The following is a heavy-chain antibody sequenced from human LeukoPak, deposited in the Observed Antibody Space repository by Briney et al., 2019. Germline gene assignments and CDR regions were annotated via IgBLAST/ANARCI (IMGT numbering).Heavy chain of an antibody. Sequence: SETLSLTCTVSGGSISSGGYYWSWIRQPPGKGLEWIGEINHSGSTNYNPSLKSRVTISVDTSKNQFSLKLSSVTAADTAVYYCARGPDKMTTATSWGYFDYWGQGTLVTVSS. J-gene: IGHJ4*02. CDR2: INHSGST. D-gene: IGHD4-17*01. V-gene: IGHV4-39*07. CDR1: GGSISSGGYY. CDR3: ARGPDKMTTATSWGYFDY.